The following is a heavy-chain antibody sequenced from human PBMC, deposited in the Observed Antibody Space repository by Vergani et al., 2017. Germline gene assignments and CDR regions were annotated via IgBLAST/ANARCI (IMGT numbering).Heavy chain of an antibody. D-gene: IGHD3-3*01. CDR1: GFTFDDSG. CDR2: INWNGGST. J-gene: IGHJ4*02. CDR3: ARERNAYYDFWSGYYTQYYFDY. V-gene: IGHV3-20*04. Sequence: EVQLLQSEGAVVQPGGSLRLSCVAPGFTFDDSGMSWVRQAPGKGLEWVSGINWNGGSTGYADSVKGRFTISRDNAKNSLYLQMSSLRAEDTALYYCARERNAYYDFWSGYYTQYYFDYWGQGTLVTVSS.